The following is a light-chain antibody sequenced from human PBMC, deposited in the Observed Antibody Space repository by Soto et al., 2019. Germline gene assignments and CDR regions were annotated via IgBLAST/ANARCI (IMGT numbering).Light chain of an antibody. CDR2: DVN. CDR3: WSYAGSYTLV. CDR1: SSDVGGFNY. V-gene: IGLV2-11*01. Sequence: QSALTQPRSVSGSPGQSVTISCTGTSSDVGGFNYVSWYQQHPGKAPKLMIYDVNKRPSGVPDPCSGSKSGNTASLNVFGLQDEDEADYYCWSYAGSYTLVFGGGTKLTVL. J-gene: IGLJ2*01.